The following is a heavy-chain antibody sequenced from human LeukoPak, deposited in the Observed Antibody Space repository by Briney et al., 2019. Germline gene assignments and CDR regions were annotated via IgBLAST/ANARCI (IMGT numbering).Heavy chain of an antibody. Sequence: GGSLRLSCAASGFTFSSYAMSWVRQAPGKGLEWVSAISGSGGSTYYADSVKGRFTISRDNSKNTLYLQMNSLRAEDTAVYYCAKRGDSGYDYEDCYYYGMDVWGQGTTVTVSS. J-gene: IGHJ6*02. CDR1: GFTFSSYA. CDR3: AKRGDSGYDYEDCYYYGMDV. D-gene: IGHD5-12*01. CDR2: ISGSGGST. V-gene: IGHV3-23*01.